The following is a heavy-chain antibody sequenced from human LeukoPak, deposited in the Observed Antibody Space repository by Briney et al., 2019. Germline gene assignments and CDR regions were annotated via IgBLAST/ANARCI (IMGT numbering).Heavy chain of an antibody. Sequence: SETLSLTCTVSGGSISSSSYYWGWIRQPPGKGLEWIGSIYYSGSTYYNPSLKSRVTISVDTSKNQFSLKLSSVTAADTAVYYCARRFRVDYDILTGANWFDPWGQGTLVTVSS. V-gene: IGHV4-39*01. J-gene: IGHJ5*02. CDR2: IYYSGST. CDR1: GGSISSSSYY. CDR3: ARRFRVDYDILTGANWFDP. D-gene: IGHD3-9*01.